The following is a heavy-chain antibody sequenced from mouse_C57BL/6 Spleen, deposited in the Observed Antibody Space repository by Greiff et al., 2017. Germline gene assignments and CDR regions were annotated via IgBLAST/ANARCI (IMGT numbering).Heavy chain of an antibody. CDR1: GYTFTSYW. D-gene: IGHD2-5*01. J-gene: IGHJ4*01. Sequence: QVQLQQPGAELVRPGTSVKLSCKASGYTFTSYWMHWVKQRPGQGLEWIGVIDRSASYTNYNQKFKGKATLTVDTSSSTAYMQLSSLTSEDSAVYYGARAYYSSDDAMDYWGQGTSVTVSS. CDR3: ARAYYSSDDAMDY. V-gene: IGHV1-59*01. CDR2: IDRSASYT.